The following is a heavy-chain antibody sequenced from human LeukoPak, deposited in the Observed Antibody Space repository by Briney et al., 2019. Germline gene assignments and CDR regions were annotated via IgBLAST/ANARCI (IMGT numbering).Heavy chain of an antibody. D-gene: IGHD3-22*01. CDR3: ARDPYYYDRSGGFDP. V-gene: IGHV4-59*12. CDR1: GTSISSYY. Sequence: SETLSLTCTVSGTSISSYYWSWIRQPPGKGLEWIGYIHYSGSTYYNPSLKSRVTISVDTSKNQFSLKLSSVTAADTAVYFCARDPYYYDRSGGFDPWGQGTLVTVSS. J-gene: IGHJ5*02. CDR2: IHYSGST.